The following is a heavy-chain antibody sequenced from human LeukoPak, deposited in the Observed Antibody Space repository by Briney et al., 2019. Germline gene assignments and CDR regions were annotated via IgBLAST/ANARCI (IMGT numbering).Heavy chain of an antibody. CDR1: GFTFSNHD. J-gene: IGHJ4*02. CDR3: VREWATDFGYYFDN. Sequence: PGGSLRLSCEGSGFTFSNHDMHWVRQVAGKGLEWVSVIETTGETNYADSVKGRFIVSRENAKNCMYLQMSSLRLGDSAVYYCVREWATDFGYYFDNWGRGSLVTVSS. CDR2: IETTGET. V-gene: IGHV3-13*01. D-gene: IGHD2-2*03.